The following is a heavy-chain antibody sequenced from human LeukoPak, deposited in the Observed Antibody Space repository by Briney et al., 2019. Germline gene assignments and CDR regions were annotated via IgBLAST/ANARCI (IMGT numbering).Heavy chain of an antibody. Sequence: PGGSLRLSCAASRFTFSSYAMSWVRQAPGKGLEWVSAISGSGGSTYYADSVKGRFTISRDNSKNTLYLQMNSLRAEDTAVYYCAKDPPDYDFWSGYPAYWGQGTLVTVSS. CDR3: AKDPPDYDFWSGYPAY. V-gene: IGHV3-23*01. CDR2: ISGSGGST. CDR1: RFTFSSYA. J-gene: IGHJ4*02. D-gene: IGHD3-3*01.